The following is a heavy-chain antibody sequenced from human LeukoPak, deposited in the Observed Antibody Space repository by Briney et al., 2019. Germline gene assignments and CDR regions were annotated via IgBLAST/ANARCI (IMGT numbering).Heavy chain of an antibody. V-gene: IGHV1-69*06. CDR2: IIPIFGTA. Sequence: ASVKVSCKASGGTFSSYAISWVRQAPGQGLEWMGGIIPIFGTANYAQKFQGRVTITADKSTSTAYMELSSLRSEDTAVYYCARDGDGYDILTGYYNNWFDPWGQGTLVTVSS. J-gene: IGHJ5*02. D-gene: IGHD3-9*01. CDR1: GGTFSSYA. CDR3: ARDGDGYDILTGYYNNWFDP.